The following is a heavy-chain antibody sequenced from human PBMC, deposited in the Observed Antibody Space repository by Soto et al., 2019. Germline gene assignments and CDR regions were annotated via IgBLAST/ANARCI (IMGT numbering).Heavy chain of an antibody. CDR2: IKQDENGE. J-gene: IGHJ4*02. CDR1: GFTFSSRW. Sequence: EVQLVESGGGLVQPGGSLRLYCEASGFTFSSRWMTWVRQGPGKGLEWVANIKQDENGEDYVDSVKGRFTISRDNAKNSLYLQMNSLRPEDTAVYYCATHDGPAAAGLVLDFWGQGTLVTVSS. D-gene: IGHD6-13*01. V-gene: IGHV3-7*02. CDR3: ATHDGPAAAGLVLDF.